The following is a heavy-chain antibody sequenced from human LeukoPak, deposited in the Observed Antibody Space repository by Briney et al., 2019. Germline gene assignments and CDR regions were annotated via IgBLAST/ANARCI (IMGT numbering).Heavy chain of an antibody. Sequence: ASVKVSCKASGYTFTGYYMHWVRQAPGQGLEWMGWINPNSGGTNYAQKFQGRVTMTRDTSISTDYMELSRLRADDTAVSYCARGSVSTNTFDYWGQGTLVTVSS. D-gene: IGHD2-2*01. V-gene: IGHV1-2*02. CDR3: ARGSVSTNTFDY. CDR1: GYTFTGYY. J-gene: IGHJ4*02. CDR2: INPNSGGT.